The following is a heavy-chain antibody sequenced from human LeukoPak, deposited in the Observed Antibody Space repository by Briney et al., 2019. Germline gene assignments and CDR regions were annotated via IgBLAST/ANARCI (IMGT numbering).Heavy chain of an antibody. CDR2: ISSSGSTI. J-gene: IGHJ6*03. V-gene: IGHV3-48*03. Sequence: GGSLRLSCAASGFTFSSYEMNWVRQAPGKGLEWVSYISSSGSTIYYADSVKGRFTISRDNAKNSLYLQMNSLRAEDTALYYCAKDIARYSPGGNYYYYYMDVWGKGTTVTISS. CDR1: GFTFSSYE. CDR3: AKDIARYSPGGNYYYYYMDV. D-gene: IGHD2-15*01.